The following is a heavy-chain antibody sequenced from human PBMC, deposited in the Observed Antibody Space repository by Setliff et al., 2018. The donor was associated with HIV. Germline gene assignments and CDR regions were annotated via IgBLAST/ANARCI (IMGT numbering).Heavy chain of an antibody. D-gene: IGHD2-8*01. V-gene: IGHV4-39*02. Sequence: ASETLSLTCTVSGGSISSDDYFWGWVRQPPGKGLEWIGNIFHTGSTYYNPSLKSRLSISLDTSKNQFSLSLTSVTAADTAVYFCAGDNGANGGPGWLGPWGQGILVTVSS. CDR2: IFHTGST. CDR1: GGSISSDDYF. CDR3: AGDNGANGGPGWLGP. J-gene: IGHJ5*02.